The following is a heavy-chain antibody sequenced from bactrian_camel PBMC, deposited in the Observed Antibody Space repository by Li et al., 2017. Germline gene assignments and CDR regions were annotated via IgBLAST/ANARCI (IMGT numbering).Heavy chain of an antibody. V-gene: IGHV3S53*01. CDR2: IDSDGST. CDR3: AAEVATYCWYPHHASQFDF. CDR1: KYTYSTNY. D-gene: IGHD6*01. J-gene: IGHJ4*01. Sequence: VQLVESGGGSVQAGGSLRLSCAASKYTYSTNYMGWFRQAPGKEREGVAAIDSDGSTTYADSVKGQFTISKDHARNTLYLQVNSLKPEDSAMYYCAAEVATYCWYPHHASQFDFWGQGTQVTVS.